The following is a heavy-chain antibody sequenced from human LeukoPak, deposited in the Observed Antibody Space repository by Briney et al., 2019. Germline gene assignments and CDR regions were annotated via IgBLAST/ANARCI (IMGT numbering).Heavy chain of an antibody. Sequence: PGGSLRLSCAASGFIFSDYGMHWVRQAPGKGLEYVAAISSNGVSTYYAGSVKGRFTISRDYSKNTLYLQMDSLRVDDMAVYYCARERQAWLAGWSDYWGQGTLVTVSS. J-gene: IGHJ4*02. V-gene: IGHV3-64*02. CDR3: ARERQAWLAGWSDY. CDR1: GFIFSDYG. D-gene: IGHD6-19*01. CDR2: ISSNGVST.